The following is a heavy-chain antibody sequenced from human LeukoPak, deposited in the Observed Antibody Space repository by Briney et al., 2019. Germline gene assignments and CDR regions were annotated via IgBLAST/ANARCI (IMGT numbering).Heavy chain of an antibody. V-gene: IGHV4-61*01. CDR3: ARGREILLK. J-gene: IGHJ4*02. D-gene: IGHD1-26*01. CDR1: GDSFSSSTYY. CDR2: IYYSGST. Sequence: SETLSLTCSVYGDSFSSSTYYWSWIRQPPGKGLEWIGYIYYSGSTNYNPSLKSRVTISVDTSKNQFSLKLSSVTAADTAVYYCARGREILLKWGQGTLVTVSS.